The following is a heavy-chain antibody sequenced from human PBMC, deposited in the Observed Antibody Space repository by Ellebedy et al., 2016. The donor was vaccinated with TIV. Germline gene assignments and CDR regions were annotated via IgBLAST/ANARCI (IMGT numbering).Heavy chain of an antibody. CDR1: GFTFNDYY. Sequence: GESLKISCAASGFTFNDYYMKWIRQAPGKGLEWVSYISSSSDYTNYADSVKGRFIISRDNAKKSLYLQMHSLRVEDTAVYYCTRVGLGISAFDIWGQGTMVTVSS. CDR2: ISSSSDYT. V-gene: IGHV3-11*06. D-gene: IGHD3-3*02. CDR3: TRVGLGISAFDI. J-gene: IGHJ3*02.